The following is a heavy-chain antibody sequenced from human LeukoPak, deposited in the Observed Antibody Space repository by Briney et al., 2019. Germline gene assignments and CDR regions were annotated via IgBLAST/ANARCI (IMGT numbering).Heavy chain of an antibody. Sequence: ASETLSLTCTVSGGSISSYYWSWIRQPPGKGLEWIGYIYYSGSTNYNPSLKSRVTISVDTSKNQFSLKLSSVTAADTAVYYCARRGFWSGYNDAFDIWGQGTMVTVSS. D-gene: IGHD3-3*01. CDR2: IYYSGST. CDR1: GGSISSYY. V-gene: IGHV4-59*01. J-gene: IGHJ3*02. CDR3: ARRGFWSGYNDAFDI.